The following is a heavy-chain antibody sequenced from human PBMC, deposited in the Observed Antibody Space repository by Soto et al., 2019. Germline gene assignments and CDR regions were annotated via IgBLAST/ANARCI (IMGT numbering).Heavy chain of an antibody. J-gene: IGHJ6*02. D-gene: IGHD2-2*03. CDR3: ARVLDIVVVPAAIYYYYGMDA. Sequence: GASVKVSCKASGGTFSSYAISWVRQAPGQGLEWMGGIIPIFGTANYAQKFQGRVTITADESTSTAYMELSSLRSEDTAVYYCARVLDIVVVPAAIYYYYGMDAWGQGTTVTVSS. CDR1: GGTFSSYA. V-gene: IGHV1-69*13. CDR2: IIPIFGTA.